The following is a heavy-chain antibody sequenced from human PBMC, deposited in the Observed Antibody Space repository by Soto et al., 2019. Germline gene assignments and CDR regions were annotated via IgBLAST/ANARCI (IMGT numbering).Heavy chain of an antibody. CDR1: GQTFNRYW. D-gene: IGHD6-25*01. V-gene: IGHV3-7*01. CDR2: IKQDGSEE. Sequence: DVQLAESGGGLVQPGGSLRLSCVASGQTFNRYWMSWVRQAPGKGLEWVANIKQDGSEEYYVDSVKGRFTISRDNAKKSLGPPIYRLTAYYTSTYESTAALVCLVNDYF. CDR3: TAALVCLVNDYF. J-gene: IGHJ1*01.